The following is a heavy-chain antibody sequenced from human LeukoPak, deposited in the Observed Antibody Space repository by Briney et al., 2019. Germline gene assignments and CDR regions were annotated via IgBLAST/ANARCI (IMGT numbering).Heavy chain of an antibody. CDR2: ISGSGTNT. CDR1: GFTFRNYG. CDR3: AKEGYCSSTSCYVYPNWFDP. D-gene: IGHD2-2*01. J-gene: IGHJ5*02. Sequence: GGSLRLSCAASGFTFRNYGMSWVRQAPGKGLKWVSAISGSGTNTYYADSVKGRFTISRDNSKNTLYLQMNSLRAEDTAVYYCAKEGYCSSTSCYVYPNWFDPWGQGTLVTVSS. V-gene: IGHV3-23*01.